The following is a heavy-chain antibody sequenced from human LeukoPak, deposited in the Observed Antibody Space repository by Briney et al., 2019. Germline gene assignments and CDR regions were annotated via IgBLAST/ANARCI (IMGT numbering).Heavy chain of an antibody. CDR1: GYSFTSYW. J-gene: IGHJ3*02. Sequence: GESLKISCKGSGYSFTSYWIGWVRQMPGKGLDWMGIIYPGDSDTRYSPSFQGQVTISADKSISTAYLQWSSLKASDTAMYYCASPTTVTTIAFDIWGQGTMVTVSS. CDR2: IYPGDSDT. CDR3: ASPTTVTTIAFDI. V-gene: IGHV5-51*01. D-gene: IGHD4-17*01.